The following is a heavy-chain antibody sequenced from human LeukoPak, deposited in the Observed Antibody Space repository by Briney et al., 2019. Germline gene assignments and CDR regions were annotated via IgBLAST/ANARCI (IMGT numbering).Heavy chain of an antibody. CDR1: GYPFIGNY. CDR2: INPTSFGT. V-gene: IGHV1-2*02. J-gene: IGHJ5*02. D-gene: IGHD6-19*01. Sequence: ASVKVSCKASGYPFIGNYIHWVRQAPGQGREWMGWINPTSFGTKYEQKFQGRVTMTRDTSISTDYMELSDLRSDDTAVYYCARFRGSGWYSFDLWGQGTLVTVSS. CDR3: ARFRGSGWYSFDL.